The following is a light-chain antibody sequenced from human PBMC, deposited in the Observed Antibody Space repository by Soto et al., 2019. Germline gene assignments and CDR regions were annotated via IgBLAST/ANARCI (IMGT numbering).Light chain of an antibody. CDR1: QSVSSSF. CDR2: DAS. CDR3: QQYGSSPPYT. Sequence: EIVLTQSPATLSLSPGERATLSCGASQSVSSSFVAWYQQKPGLAPRLLIYDASSRATGIPGRFSGSGSGTDFTLTISSLESEDFAVYYCQQYGSSPPYTFGQGTKLEIK. V-gene: IGKV3D-20*01. J-gene: IGKJ2*01.